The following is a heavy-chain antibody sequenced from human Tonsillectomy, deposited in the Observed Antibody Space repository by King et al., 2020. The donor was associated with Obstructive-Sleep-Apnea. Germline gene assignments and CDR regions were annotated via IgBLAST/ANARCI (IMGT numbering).Heavy chain of an antibody. Sequence: VQLQESGPGLVKPSETLSLTCTVSGGSISDYYWNWIRQPPGKGLEWVGYIYYTGSTNYNPSLKSRVTMSVDTSKNQFSLKLSSVTAADTAVYYCARAPYGSGIIDWLDPWGQGTLVTVSS. J-gene: IGHJ5*02. CDR3: ARAPYGSGIIDWLDP. D-gene: IGHD3-10*01. CDR2: IYYTGST. CDR1: GGSISDYY. V-gene: IGHV4-59*01.